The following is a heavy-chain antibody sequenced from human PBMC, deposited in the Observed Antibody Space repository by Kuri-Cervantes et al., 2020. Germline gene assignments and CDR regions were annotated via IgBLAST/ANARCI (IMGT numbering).Heavy chain of an antibody. V-gene: IGHV5-51*01. CDR1: GYGFTSYW. Sequence: GESLEISCRFSGYGFTSYWIGWVRQMPGKGLEWVAIIHPVDSATKYSPSFQGQVTISADKSMSTAYVKWSSMKASDTAMYYCARRVAGPTAHHFDSWGQGTLVVVSS. D-gene: IGHD4-17*01. CDR2: IHPVDSAT. J-gene: IGHJ4*02. CDR3: ARRVAGPTAHHFDS.